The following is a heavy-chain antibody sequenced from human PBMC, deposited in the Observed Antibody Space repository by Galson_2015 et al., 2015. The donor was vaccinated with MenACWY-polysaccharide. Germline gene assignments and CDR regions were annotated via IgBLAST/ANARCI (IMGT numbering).Heavy chain of an antibody. CDR3: AKGSRGPDAGNAYLAY. CDR2: ITVSGDNT. D-gene: IGHD6-13*01. CDR1: GFTFTNYA. Sequence: SLRLSCAASGFTFTNYAMSWVRQTPGEGLEWVSAITVSGDNTYYADSVKGRFAISRDNSKNTLSLQMNSLRTEDTAVYYCAKGSRGPDAGNAYLAYWGQGTLVTVSS. V-gene: IGHV3-23*01. J-gene: IGHJ4*02.